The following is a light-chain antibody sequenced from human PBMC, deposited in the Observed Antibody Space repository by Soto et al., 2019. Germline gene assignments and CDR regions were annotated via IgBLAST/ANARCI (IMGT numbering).Light chain of an antibody. Sequence: QSALTQPASVSGPPGQSITISCTGTSSDIGAYNYVSWYQQHPGKAPKLIIYDVTNRPAGISSRFSASKSGNTASLTISVLQAEDEADYYCCSYKSSSTLYVFGTGTKVTV. J-gene: IGLJ1*01. CDR1: SSDIGAYNY. CDR2: DVT. CDR3: CSYKSSSTLYV. V-gene: IGLV2-14*03.